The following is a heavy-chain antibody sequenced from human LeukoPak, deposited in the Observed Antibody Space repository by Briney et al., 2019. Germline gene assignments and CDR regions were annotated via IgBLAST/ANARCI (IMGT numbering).Heavy chain of an antibody. J-gene: IGHJ3*02. D-gene: IGHD3-9*01. Sequence: GGSLRLSCAASGFTFSSCWMHWVRQAPGKGLVWVSRINGDGSSTTYADSVKGRFTISRDNAKNTLYLQMNSLRAEDTAVYYCAREYLGYFDWYNADDAFDIWGQGTMVTVSS. CDR3: AREYLGYFDWYNADDAFDI. CDR2: INGDGSST. V-gene: IGHV3-74*01. CDR1: GFTFSSCW.